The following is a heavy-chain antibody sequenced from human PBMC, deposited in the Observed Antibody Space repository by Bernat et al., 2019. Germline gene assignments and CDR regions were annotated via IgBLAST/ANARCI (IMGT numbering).Heavy chain of an antibody. CDR2: INQDGTRN. Sequence: EVQLVESGGGLVQPGGSLRLSCAASGFTFRIYWLSWVRQAPGKGLEWVANINQDGTRNYYVGSVKGRFTISRDNVKNSLYLEMNSLRVEDTALYYCARDIAYGVSDPWTCWGQGTLVTVSS. J-gene: IGHJ1*01. D-gene: IGHD4-17*01. CDR3: ARDIAYGVSDPWTC. V-gene: IGHV3-7*03. CDR1: GFTFRIYW.